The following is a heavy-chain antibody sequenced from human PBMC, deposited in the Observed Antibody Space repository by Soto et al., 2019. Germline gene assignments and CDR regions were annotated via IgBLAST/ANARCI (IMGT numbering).Heavy chain of an antibody. CDR3: AKGAYGSGKNWFDP. Sequence: GGPLRLSCAASGFTFSSYAMSWVRQAPGKGLEWVSTISGSGGSTYSADSVKGRFTISRDNSKNTMYLQTNSLRAEDTAVYYCAKGAYGSGKNWFDPWGQGTLVTVSS. CDR1: GFTFSSYA. V-gene: IGHV3-23*01. D-gene: IGHD3-10*01. J-gene: IGHJ5*02. CDR2: ISGSGGST.